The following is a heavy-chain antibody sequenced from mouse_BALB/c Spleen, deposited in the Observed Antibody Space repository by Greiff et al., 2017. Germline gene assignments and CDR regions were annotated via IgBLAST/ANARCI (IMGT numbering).Heavy chain of an antibody. J-gene: IGHJ4*01. CDR3: NAMDY. CDR1: GFNIKDYY. V-gene: IGHV14-4*02. Sequence: DVQLQESGAELVRSGASVKLSCTASGFNIKDYYMHWVKQRPEQGLEWIGWIDPENGDTEYAPKFQGKATMTADTSSNTAYLQLSSLTSEDTAVYYCNAMDYWGQGTSVTVSS. CDR2: IDPENGDT.